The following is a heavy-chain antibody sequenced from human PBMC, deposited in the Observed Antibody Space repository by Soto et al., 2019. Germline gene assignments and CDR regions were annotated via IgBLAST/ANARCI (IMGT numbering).Heavy chain of an antibody. CDR1: GGSISSYY. CDR2: INYSGST. J-gene: IGHJ4*02. D-gene: IGHD6-13*01. Sequence: SETLSLTCTVSGGSISSYYWSWIRQPPGKGLEWIGYINYSGSTNYNPFLKSRVTILVDTSKNQFSLKFSSVTAADTAVYYCARDRSSWHERGFDYWGQGTLVTVSS. CDR3: ARDRSSWHERGFDY. V-gene: IGHV4-59*01.